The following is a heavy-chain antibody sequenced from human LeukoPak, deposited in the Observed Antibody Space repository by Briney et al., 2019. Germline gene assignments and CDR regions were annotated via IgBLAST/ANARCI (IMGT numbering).Heavy chain of an antibody. CDR3: ASLRAAAGTHYFDY. V-gene: IGHV1-69*04. D-gene: IGHD6-13*01. Sequence: SVKVSCKASGGTFSSYAISWVRQAPGQGLEWMGRIIPILGIANYAQKFQGRVTITADKSTSTAYMELSSLRSEDTAVYYCASLRAAAGTHYFDYWGQGTLVTVSS. CDR1: GGTFSSYA. J-gene: IGHJ4*02. CDR2: IIPILGIA.